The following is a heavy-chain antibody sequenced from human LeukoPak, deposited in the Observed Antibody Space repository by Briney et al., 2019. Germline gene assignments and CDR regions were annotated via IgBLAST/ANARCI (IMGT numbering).Heavy chain of an antibody. CDR1: GFTFSSYS. CDR2: ISSSSSYI. CDR3: ARDYYGSGWYGDY. J-gene: IGHJ4*02. V-gene: IGHV3-21*01. Sequence: GGSLRLSCAASGFTFSSYSMNWVRQAPGKGLEWVSSISSSSSYIYYADSVKGRFTLSRDNAKNSLFLQMNSLRAEDTAVYYCARDYYGSGWYGDYWGQGTLVTVSS. D-gene: IGHD6-19*01.